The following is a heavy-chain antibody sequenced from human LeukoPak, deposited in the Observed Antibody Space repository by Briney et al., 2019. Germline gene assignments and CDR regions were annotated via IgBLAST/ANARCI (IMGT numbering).Heavy chain of an antibody. CDR1: GFTFSSYS. CDR3: AKAPSYDGYYYFDY. V-gene: IGHV3-9*01. Sequence: GGSLRLSCAASGFTFSSYSMNWVRQAPGKGLEWVAGISWNSGSIGYADSVKGRFTISRDNAKNSLYLQMNSLRAEDTALYYCAKAPSYDGYYYFDYWGQGTLVTVSS. J-gene: IGHJ4*02. D-gene: IGHD3-16*01. CDR2: ISWNSGSI.